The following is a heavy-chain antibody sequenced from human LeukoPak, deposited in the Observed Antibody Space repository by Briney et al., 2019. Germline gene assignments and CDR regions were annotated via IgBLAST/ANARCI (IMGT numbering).Heavy chain of an antibody. V-gene: IGHV3-23*01. CDR1: GFTFSNYA. Sequence: GGSRRLSCAASGFTFSNYAMSWVRQAAGKGLEWVSAISGIGGSTYYADSVKGRFTISRDNSKNTLYLQMNSVRAEDTAVYYCAKGASSSWHGDAFDIWGQGTMVTVSS. D-gene: IGHD6-13*01. CDR2: ISGIGGST. J-gene: IGHJ3*02. CDR3: AKGASSSWHGDAFDI.